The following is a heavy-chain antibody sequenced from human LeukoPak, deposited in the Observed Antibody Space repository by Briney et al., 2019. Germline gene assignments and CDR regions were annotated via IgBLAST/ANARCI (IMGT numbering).Heavy chain of an antibody. CDR2: IKQDGSEK. J-gene: IGHJ4*02. CDR1: GFTFSSYW. Sequence: GGSLRLSCAASGFTFSSYWMSWVRQAPGKGLEWLANIKQDGSEKYYVDSVKGRLTISRDNAKNSLYLQLNSLRAEDTAVYYCARDGGSYCTGNLCYKDGFFDYWGQGTLVTVSS. D-gene: IGHD2-8*02. CDR3: ARDGGSYCTGNLCYKDGFFDY. V-gene: IGHV3-7*01.